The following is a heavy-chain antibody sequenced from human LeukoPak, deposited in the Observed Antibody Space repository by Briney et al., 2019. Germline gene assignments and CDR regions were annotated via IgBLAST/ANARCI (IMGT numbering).Heavy chain of an antibody. CDR1: GYTFTSYA. V-gene: IGHV7-4-1*02. D-gene: IGHD6-13*01. CDR2: INTNTGNP. Sequence: ASAKVSCKASGYTFTSYAMNWVRQAPGQGLEWMGWINTNTGNPTYAQGFTGRFVFSLDTSVSTAYLQISSLKAEDTAVYYCARVGTAAGKPDWYFDLWGRGTLVTVSS. CDR3: ARVGTAAGKPDWYFDL. J-gene: IGHJ2*01.